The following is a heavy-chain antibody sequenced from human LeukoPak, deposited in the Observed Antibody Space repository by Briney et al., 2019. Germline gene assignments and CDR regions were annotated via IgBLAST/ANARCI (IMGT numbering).Heavy chain of an antibody. J-gene: IGHJ4*02. D-gene: IGHD3-10*01. CDR3: ARHKGSGSYQPDY. CDR2: INHSGST. V-gene: IGHV4-34*01. CDR1: GGSFSDNY. Sequence: SETLSLTCAVYGGSFSDNYWSWIRQSPGKGLEWIGDINHSGSTNYNPSLKSRVTISVDTSKNQFSLKLSSVTAADTAVYYCARHKGSGSYQPDYWGQGTLVTVSS.